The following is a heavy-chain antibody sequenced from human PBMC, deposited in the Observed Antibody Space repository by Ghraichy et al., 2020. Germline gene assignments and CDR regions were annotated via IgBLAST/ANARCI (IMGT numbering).Heavy chain of an antibody. V-gene: IGHV3-23*01. CDR2: ISGSGGST. Sequence: GGSLRLSCAASGFTFSSYAMSWVRQAPGKGLEWVSAISGSGGSTYYADSVKGRFTISRDNSKNTLYLQMNSLRAEDPAVYYCGKLQGIVVVPAFRAFDIWGQGKMVTVSP. CDR3: GKLQGIVVVPAFRAFDI. D-gene: IGHD2-2*01. J-gene: IGHJ3*02. CDR1: GFTFSSYA.